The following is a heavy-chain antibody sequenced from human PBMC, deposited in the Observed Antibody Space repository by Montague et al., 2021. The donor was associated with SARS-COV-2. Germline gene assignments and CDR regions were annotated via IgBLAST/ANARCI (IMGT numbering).Heavy chain of an antibody. CDR3: ARGGLGNRGFDY. J-gene: IGHJ4*02. D-gene: IGHD3/OR15-3a*01. Sequence: SETLSLTCVVSDVSLSSSTWWSWVRQSPGKGLEWVGETYLSGFTQYNPSVKSRVTISLDDSRSQFSLRLTSLTAADTAVYFCARGGLGNRGFDYWGQGALVTVSS. CDR1: DVSLSSSTW. CDR2: TYLSGFT. V-gene: IGHV4-4*02.